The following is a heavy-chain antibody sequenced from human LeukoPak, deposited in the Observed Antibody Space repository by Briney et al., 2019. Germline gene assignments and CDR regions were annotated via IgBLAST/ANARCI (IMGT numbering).Heavy chain of an antibody. CDR1: GYTFTNYG. D-gene: IGHD6-13*01. Sequence: ASVKVSCKASGYTFTNYGISWVRQAPGQGLEWMGWISAYNGNTKYTQTLQGRVTMTTDTSTSTAYMELRSLRSDDTAVYYCARDFAAAGTRGHWGQGTLVIVSS. CDR2: ISAYNGNT. J-gene: IGHJ4*02. V-gene: IGHV1-18*01. CDR3: ARDFAAAGTRGH.